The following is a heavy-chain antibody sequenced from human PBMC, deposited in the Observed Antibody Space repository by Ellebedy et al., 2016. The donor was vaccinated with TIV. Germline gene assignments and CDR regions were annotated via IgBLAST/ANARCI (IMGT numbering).Heavy chain of an antibody. CDR3: AKTVTMVRGVIGAYYYYGMDV. V-gene: IGHV3-23*01. CDR2: ISGSGGST. D-gene: IGHD3-10*01. Sequence: GESLKISCAASGFTFSSYAMSWVRQAPGKGLEWVSAISGSGGSTYYADSVKGRFTISRDNSKNTLYLQMNSLRAEDTAVYYCAKTVTMVRGVIGAYYYYGMDVWGQGTTVTVSS. J-gene: IGHJ6*02. CDR1: GFTFSSYA.